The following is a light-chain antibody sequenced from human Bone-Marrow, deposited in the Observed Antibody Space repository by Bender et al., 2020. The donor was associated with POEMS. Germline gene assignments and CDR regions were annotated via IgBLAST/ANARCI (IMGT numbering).Light chain of an antibody. CDR2: SSH. CDR3: AAWDDSLNGLWV. CDR1: SSNIGAHA. Sequence: QSVLTQPPSASGTPGQRVTISCSGGSSNIGAHAVNWYQHLPGTAPKLLIYSSHRRPSEVPDRFSGSRSGTSAYLAISGLQSEDEADYYCAAWDDSLNGLWVFGGGTKLTVL. V-gene: IGLV1-44*01. J-gene: IGLJ3*02.